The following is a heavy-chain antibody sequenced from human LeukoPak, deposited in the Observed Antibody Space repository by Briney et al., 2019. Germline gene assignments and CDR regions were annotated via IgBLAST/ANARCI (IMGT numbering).Heavy chain of an antibody. Sequence: GESLKISCKGSGYSFTSYWIGWVRQMPGKGLEWMGIIYPGDSDTRYSPSFQGQVTISADKSISTAYLQWSSLKASDTVMYYCARIYCSSTSCPYYFDYWGQGTLVTVSS. CDR1: GYSFTSYW. V-gene: IGHV5-51*01. CDR2: IYPGDSDT. D-gene: IGHD2-2*01. CDR3: ARIYCSSTSCPYYFDY. J-gene: IGHJ4*02.